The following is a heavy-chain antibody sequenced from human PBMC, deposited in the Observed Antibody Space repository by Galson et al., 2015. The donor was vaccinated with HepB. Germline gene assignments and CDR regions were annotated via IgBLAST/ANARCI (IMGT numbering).Heavy chain of an antibody. Sequence: SLRLSCAASGFTFSSYAMHWVHQAPGKGLEWVAVISYDGSNKYYADSVKGRFTISRDNSKNTLYLQMNSLRTEDTAVYYCARVKGLNYYMDVWGKGTTVTVSS. D-gene: IGHD4/OR15-4a*01. CDR3: ARVKGLNYYMDV. CDR1: GFTFSSYA. CDR2: ISYDGSNK. J-gene: IGHJ6*03. V-gene: IGHV3-30-3*01.